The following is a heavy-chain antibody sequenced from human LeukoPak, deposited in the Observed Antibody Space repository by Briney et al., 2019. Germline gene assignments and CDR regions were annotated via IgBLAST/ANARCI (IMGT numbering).Heavy chain of an antibody. CDR2: ISGSGGST. Sequence: GGSLRLSCAASGFTFSNYGMSWVRQAPGKGLEWVSAISGSGGSTYYAHSVKGRFTISRDNSKNTLYLQMNSLRADDTAVYYCARDGGYSYGFFDYWGQGTLVTVSS. V-gene: IGHV3-23*01. D-gene: IGHD5-18*01. CDR3: ARDGGYSYGFFDY. CDR1: GFTFSNYG. J-gene: IGHJ4*02.